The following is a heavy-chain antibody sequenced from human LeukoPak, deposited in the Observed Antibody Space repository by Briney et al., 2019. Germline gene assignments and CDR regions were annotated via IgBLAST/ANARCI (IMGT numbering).Heavy chain of an antibody. D-gene: IGHD3-10*01. V-gene: IGHV3-74*03. CDR3: ARDYAGSPDY. CDR1: GFTFSTYW. Sequence: GGSLRLSCTASGFTFSTYWINWVRQSPGKGLVWVALINGDGSTTTHADSVRGRFTISRDNAKNTAYLQMNSLRDEDTAVYFCARDYAGSPDYWGQGTLVTVSA. J-gene: IGHJ4*02. CDR2: INGDGSTT.